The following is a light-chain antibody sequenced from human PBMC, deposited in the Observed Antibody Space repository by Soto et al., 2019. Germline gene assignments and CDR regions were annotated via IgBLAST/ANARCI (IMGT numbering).Light chain of an antibody. V-gene: IGLV2-14*01. CDR2: EVS. CDR3: SSYTSSTTPYV. Sequence: SVLTQPASVSGSPGQSITISCTGTSSDVGGYNYVSWFQHHPGKAPKLLIYEVSHRPSGVSNRFSGSKSGNTASLTISGLQAEDEADYHCSSYTSSTTPYVFGTGTKVTVL. J-gene: IGLJ1*01. CDR1: SSDVGGYNY.